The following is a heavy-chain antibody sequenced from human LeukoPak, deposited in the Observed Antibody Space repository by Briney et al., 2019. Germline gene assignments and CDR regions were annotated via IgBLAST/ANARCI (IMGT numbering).Heavy chain of an antibody. CDR1: GGTFSSYA. D-gene: IGHD3-22*01. CDR2: IIPIFGTA. J-gene: IGHJ4*02. Sequence: ASVKVSCKASGGTFSSYAISWVRQAPGQGLEWMGGIIPIFGTANYAQKFQGRVTITADESTSTAYMELSSLRSEDTAVYYCARDRDGSGYYPYFDYWGQGTLVTVSS. V-gene: IGHV1-69*13. CDR3: ARDRDGSGYYPYFDY.